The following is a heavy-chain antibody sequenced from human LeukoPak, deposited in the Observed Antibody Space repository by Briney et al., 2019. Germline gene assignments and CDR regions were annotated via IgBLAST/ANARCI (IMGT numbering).Heavy chain of an antibody. J-gene: IGHJ4*02. CDR2: ISGSGGST. V-gene: IGHV3-23*01. Sequence: PGGSLRLSCAASGFTFSSYAMSWVRQAPGKGLEWVSAISGSGGSTSYADSVKGRFTISRDKSKNTLYLQMNSLRAEDTAVYYCAHDYGEHQFDYWGQGTLVTVSS. CDR3: AHDYGEHQFDY. D-gene: IGHD4-17*01. CDR1: GFTFSSYA.